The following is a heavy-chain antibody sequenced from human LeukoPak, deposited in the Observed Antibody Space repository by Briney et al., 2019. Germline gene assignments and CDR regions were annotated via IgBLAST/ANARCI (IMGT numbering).Heavy chain of an antibody. V-gene: IGHV3-7*04. J-gene: IGHJ4*02. CDR2: IKQDGSEQ. CDR3: AGGSGWTTNY. D-gene: IGHD3-3*01. CDR1: GFTFSSYW. Sequence: GGSLRLSCAASGFTFSSYWMNWVRQAPGKGLEWVANIKQDGSEQYYVDSVKGRSTVSRDNAKNSLHLQMNSLRVEDTAVYYCAGGSGWTTNYWGQGTLVTVSS.